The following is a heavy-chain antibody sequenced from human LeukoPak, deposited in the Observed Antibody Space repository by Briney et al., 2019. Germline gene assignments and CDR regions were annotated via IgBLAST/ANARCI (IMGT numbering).Heavy chain of an antibody. J-gene: IGHJ4*02. CDR2: IWYDGRNQ. V-gene: IGHV3-33*01. Sequence: PGGSLRLSCAASGFTFSTYGMHWVRQAPGKGLEWVAVIWYDGRNQYSADSLKGRFPISRDNSKNTLYLQMSSLRAEDTAVYYCARDFTGWEYWGQGTLVSVSS. CDR1: GFTFSTYG. D-gene: IGHD3-9*01. CDR3: ARDFTGWEY.